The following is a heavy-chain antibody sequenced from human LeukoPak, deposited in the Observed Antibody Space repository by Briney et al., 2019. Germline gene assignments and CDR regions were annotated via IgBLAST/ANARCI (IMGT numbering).Heavy chain of an antibody. CDR2: IYSGGST. D-gene: IGHD4-11*01. Sequence: PGGSLRLSCAASGFTVSSNYMSWVRQAPGKGLEWVSVIYSGGSTYYADSVKGRFTISRDNSKNTLYLQMNSLRAEDTAVYYCARERDHAGYSYFDYWGQGTLVTASS. CDR1: GFTVSSNY. CDR3: ARERDHAGYSYFDY. J-gene: IGHJ4*02. V-gene: IGHV3-53*01.